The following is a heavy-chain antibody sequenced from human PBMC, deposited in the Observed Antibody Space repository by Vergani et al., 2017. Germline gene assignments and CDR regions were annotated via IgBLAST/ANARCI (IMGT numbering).Heavy chain of an antibody. Sequence: QVQLQESGPGLVKPSETLSLTCTVSGGSISSYYWSWIRQHPGKGLEWIGYIYYSGSTYYNPSLKSRVTISVDTSKNQFSLKLSSVTAADTAVYYCARGAPRDRVRFDYWGQGTLVTVSS. CDR1: GGSISSYY. V-gene: IGHV4-59*06. CDR2: IYYSGST. CDR3: ARGAPRDRVRFDY. J-gene: IGHJ4*02. D-gene: IGHD1-14*01.